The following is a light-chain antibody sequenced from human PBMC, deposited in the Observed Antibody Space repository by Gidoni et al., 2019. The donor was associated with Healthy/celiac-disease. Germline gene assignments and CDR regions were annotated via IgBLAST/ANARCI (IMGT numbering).Light chain of an antibody. V-gene: IGKV2-28*01. Sequence: DIVMTPSPLSLPVTPGEPASISCRSSQSLLHSNGYNYLDWYLQNPGQAPQLLIYLGSNRASGVPDMFSGRGSGTDFTLKISRVEAEDVGVYYCMQALQTPGFXXXTRLEIK. CDR2: LGS. CDR3: MQALQTPG. J-gene: IGKJ5*01. CDR1: QSLLHSNGYNY.